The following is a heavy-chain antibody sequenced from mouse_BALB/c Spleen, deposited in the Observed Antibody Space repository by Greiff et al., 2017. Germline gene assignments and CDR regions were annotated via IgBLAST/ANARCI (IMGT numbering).Heavy chain of an antibody. J-gene: IGHJ4*01. CDR2: INPSTGYT. CDR3: ARLGSSHYYAMDY. CDR1: GYTFTSYW. D-gene: IGHD1-1*01. Sequence: LQESGAELAKPGASVKMSCKASGYTFTSYWMHWVKQRPGQGLEWIGYINPSTGYTEYNQKFKDKATLTADKSSSTAYMQLSSLTSEDSAVYYCARLGSSHYYAMDYWGQGTSVTVSS. V-gene: IGHV1-7*01.